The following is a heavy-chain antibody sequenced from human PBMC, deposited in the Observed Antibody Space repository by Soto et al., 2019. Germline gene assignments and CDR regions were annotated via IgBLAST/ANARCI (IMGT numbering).Heavy chain of an antibody. CDR1: VGSISSYY. V-gene: IGHV4-59*06. J-gene: IGHJ5*02. CDR2: IYYSGST. Sequence: PSETLSLTCTVSVGSISSYYWSWIRQPPGKGLEWIGYIYYSGSTYYNPSLKSRVTISVDTSKNQFSLKLSSVTAADTAVYYCARVFSDSSSFFDPWGQGTLVTV. D-gene: IGHD6-13*01. CDR3: ARVFSDSSSFFDP.